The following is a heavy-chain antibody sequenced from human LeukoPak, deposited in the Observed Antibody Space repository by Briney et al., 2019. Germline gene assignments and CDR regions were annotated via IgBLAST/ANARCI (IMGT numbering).Heavy chain of an antibody. CDR2: ISGSGGIT. Sequence: PGGSLRLSCAASGFTFSSYAMSWVRQAPGKGLEWVSAISGSGGITYYADSVKGRFTISRDNSKNTLYLQMNSLRAEDTAVYYCAKDSHIVVVPAAMPHYYYYMDVWGKGTTVTVSS. J-gene: IGHJ6*03. CDR3: AKDSHIVVVPAAMPHYYYYMDV. CDR1: GFTFSSYA. D-gene: IGHD2-2*01. V-gene: IGHV3-23*01.